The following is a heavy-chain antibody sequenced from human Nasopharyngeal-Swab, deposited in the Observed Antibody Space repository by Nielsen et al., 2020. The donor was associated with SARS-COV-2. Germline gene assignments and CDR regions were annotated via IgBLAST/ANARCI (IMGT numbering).Heavy chain of an antibody. CDR3: ARSHKGYSYGYTNYYGMDV. CDR1: GFTFSDYY. J-gene: IGHJ6*02. CDR2: ISSSGSTI. D-gene: IGHD5-18*01. V-gene: IGHV3-11*01. Sequence: GESLKISCAASGFTFSDYYMSWIRQAPRKGLEWVSYISSSGSTIYYADSVKGRFTISRDNAKNSLYLQMNSLRAEDTAVYYCARSHKGYSYGYTNYYGMDVWGQGTTVTVSS.